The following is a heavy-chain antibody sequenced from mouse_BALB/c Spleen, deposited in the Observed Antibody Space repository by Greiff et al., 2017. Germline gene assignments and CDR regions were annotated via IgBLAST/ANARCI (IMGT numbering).Heavy chain of an antibody. CDR3: TRDSSGYIAY. V-gene: IGHV6-6*02. J-gene: IGHJ3*01. D-gene: IGHD3-2*01. CDR2: IRLKSNNYAT. Sequence: EVKLVESGGGLVQPGGSMKLSCVASGFTFSNYWMNWVRQSPEKGLEWVAEIRLKSNNYATHYAESVKGRFTISRDDSKSSVYLQMNNLRAEDTGIYYCTRDSSGYIAYWGQGTLVTVSA. CDR1: GFTFSNYW.